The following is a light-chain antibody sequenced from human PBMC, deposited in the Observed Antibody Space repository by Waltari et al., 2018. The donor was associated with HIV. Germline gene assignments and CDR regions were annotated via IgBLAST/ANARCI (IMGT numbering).Light chain of an antibody. V-gene: IGLV2-14*03. Sequence: QSALTQPASVSGSPGQSITISCTGTSSDVGGYNYVPWYQQHPGKVPKLMIYDVTNRPSGVSNRFSGSKSGNTASLTISGLQVEDEADYYCSSYTSSSTWVFGGGTKLTVL. J-gene: IGLJ3*02. CDR2: DVT. CDR1: SSDVGGYNY. CDR3: SSYTSSSTWV.